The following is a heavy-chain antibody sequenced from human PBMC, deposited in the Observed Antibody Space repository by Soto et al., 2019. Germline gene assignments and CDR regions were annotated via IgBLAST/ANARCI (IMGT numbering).Heavy chain of an antibody. Sequence: QVQLVQSGAEVKKPGASVKVSCKASGYTFSSYGISWVRLAPGQGLEWMGWITAFNGNTNYAQKLQGRVTMTTDTSTSTAYMELRSLRSDDTAVYYCARDSTVGATRKEAFDIWGQGTMVTVSS. CDR1: GYTFSSYG. CDR2: ITAFNGNT. V-gene: IGHV1-18*01. D-gene: IGHD1-26*01. CDR3: ARDSTVGATRKEAFDI. J-gene: IGHJ3*02.